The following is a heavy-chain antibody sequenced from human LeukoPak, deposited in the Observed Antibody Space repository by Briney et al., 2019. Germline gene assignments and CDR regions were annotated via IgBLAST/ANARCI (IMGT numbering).Heavy chain of an antibody. CDR2: INPNSGGT. D-gene: IGHD4-23*01. Sequence: ASVKVSCKASGYTFTGYYMHWVRQAPGQGLEWMGRINPNSGGTNYAQKFQGRVTMTRDTSISTAYMELSRLRSDDTAVYYCARRGPYGGKVFDYWGQGTLVTVSS. CDR1: GYTFTGYY. J-gene: IGHJ4*02. CDR3: ARRGPYGGKVFDY. V-gene: IGHV1-2*06.